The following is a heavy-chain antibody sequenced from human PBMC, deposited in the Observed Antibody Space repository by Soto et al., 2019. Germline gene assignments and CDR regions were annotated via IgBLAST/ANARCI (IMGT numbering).Heavy chain of an antibody. Sequence: ASVKVSCKASGYTFTSYGFSWVRQAPGQGLEWMGWISAYDGSTNYAQKFQGRVTMTTDTSTSTAYMELKSLRSDDTAVYYCANRYSQRRNLFAPWAQGNLVTGSS. J-gene: IGHJ5*02. CDR1: GYTFTSYG. CDR2: ISAYDGST. D-gene: IGHD2-15*01. CDR3: ANRYSQRRNLFAP. V-gene: IGHV1-18*01.